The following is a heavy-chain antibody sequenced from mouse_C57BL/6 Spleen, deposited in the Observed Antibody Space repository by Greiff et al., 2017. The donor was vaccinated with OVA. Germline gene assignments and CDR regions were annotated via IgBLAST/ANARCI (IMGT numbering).Heavy chain of an antibody. Sequence: VQLVESGAELARPGASVKLSCKASGYTFTSYGISWVKQRTGQGLEWIGEIYPRSGNTYYNEKFKGKATLTADKSSSTAYMELRSLTSEDSAVYFCARVYYGSSPDYWGQGTTLTVSS. J-gene: IGHJ2*01. CDR3: ARVYYGSSPDY. CDR1: GYTFTSYG. V-gene: IGHV1-81*01. CDR2: IYPRSGNT. D-gene: IGHD1-1*01.